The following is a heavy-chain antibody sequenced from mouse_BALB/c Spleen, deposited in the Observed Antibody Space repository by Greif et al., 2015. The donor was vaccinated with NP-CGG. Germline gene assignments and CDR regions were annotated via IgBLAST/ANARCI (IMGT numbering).Heavy chain of an antibody. CDR2: INPSNGGT. V-gene: IGHV1S81*02. CDR1: GYTFTSYY. J-gene: IGHJ2*01. Sequence: VQLQQSGAELVKPGASVKLSCKASGYTFTSYYMYWVKQRPGQGLEWIGEINPSNGGTNFNEKFKSKATLTVDKSSSAAYMQLSSLTSEDSAVYYCTTGDCWGQGTTLTVSS. CDR3: TTGDC.